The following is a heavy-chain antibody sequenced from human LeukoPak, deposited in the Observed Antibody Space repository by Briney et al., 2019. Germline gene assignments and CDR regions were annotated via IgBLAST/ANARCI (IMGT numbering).Heavy chain of an antibody. CDR1: GFTFSSYS. D-gene: IGHD3-22*01. CDR2: ISSSSSYI. J-gene: IGHJ4*02. V-gene: IGHV3-21*01. CDR3: ARDKGGRYYDSSGYPDY. Sequence: TGGSLRLSCAASGFTFSSYSMNWVRQAPGKGLEWVSSISSSSSYIYYADSVKGRFTISRDNAKNSLYLQMNSLRAEDTAVYYCARDKGGRYYDSSGYPDYWGQGTLVTVSS.